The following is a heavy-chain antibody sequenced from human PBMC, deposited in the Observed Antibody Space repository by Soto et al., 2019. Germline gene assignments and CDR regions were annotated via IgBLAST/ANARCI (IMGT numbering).Heavy chain of an antibody. CDR1: GFTFSSYA. V-gene: IGHV3-23*01. CDR2: ISGSGGST. CDR3: AKARKPYHDFWSGLIDAFDI. Sequence: PGGSLRLSCAASGFTFSSYAMSWVRQAPGKGLEWVSAISGSGGSTYYADSVKGRFTISRDNSKNTLYLQMNSLRAEDTAVYYCAKARKPYHDFWSGLIDAFDIWGQVTMVPVSS. D-gene: IGHD3-3*01. J-gene: IGHJ3*02.